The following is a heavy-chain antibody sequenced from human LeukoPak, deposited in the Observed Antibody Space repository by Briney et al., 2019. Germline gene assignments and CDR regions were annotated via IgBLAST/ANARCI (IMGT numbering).Heavy chain of an antibody. J-gene: IGHJ4*02. CDR2: TYYRSKWYN. V-gene: IGHV6-1*01. CDR1: GDSVSRNSAV. CDR3: ARESDTGYVNF. D-gene: IGHD5-12*01. Sequence: SQTLSLTCAISGDSVSRNSAVWTWIRQSPSSGLEWLGRTYYRSKWYNDYAESVKSRMTINPDASKNQFSLQLNSVTPEDTAIYYCARESDTGYVNFWGQGTLVTVSS.